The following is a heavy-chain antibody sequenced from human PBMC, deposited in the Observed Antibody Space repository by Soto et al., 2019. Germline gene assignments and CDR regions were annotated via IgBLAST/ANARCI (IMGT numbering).Heavy chain of an antibody. J-gene: IGHJ4*02. CDR2: IYYSGST. CDR1: GGSISSYY. D-gene: IGHD6-13*01. CDR3: TRHEGGAAADRPLDY. V-gene: IGHV4-59*08. Sequence: SETLSLTCTVSGGSISSYYWSWIRQPPGKGLEWIGYIYYSGSTNYNPSLKSRIIMSIDTSTNQFSLKLTSVTAADTAVYYCTRHEGGAAADRPLDYWGQGTLVTVSS.